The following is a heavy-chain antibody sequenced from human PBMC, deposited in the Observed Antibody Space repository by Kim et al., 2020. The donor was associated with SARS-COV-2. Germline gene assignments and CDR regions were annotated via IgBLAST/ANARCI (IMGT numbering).Heavy chain of an antibody. V-gene: IGHV4-31*03. J-gene: IGHJ6*02. Sequence: SETLSLTCTVSGGSISSGGYYWSWIRQHPGKGLEWIGYIYYSGSTYYNPSLKSRVTISVDTSKNQFSLKLSSVTAADTAVYYCATFMVQGVINGDYGMDVWGQGTTVTVSS. D-gene: IGHD3-10*01. CDR3: ATFMVQGVINGDYGMDV. CDR2: IYYSGST. CDR1: GGSISSGGYY.